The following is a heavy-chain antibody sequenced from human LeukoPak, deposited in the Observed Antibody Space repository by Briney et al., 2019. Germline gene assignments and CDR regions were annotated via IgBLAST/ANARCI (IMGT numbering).Heavy chain of an antibody. D-gene: IGHD4-11*01. V-gene: IGHV1-8*01. CDR2: MNPRTGFA. J-gene: IGHJ6*04. CDR3: ARGGIRDSNNVNYLYMDV. Sequence: ASVKVSCKASGYTFDIYNVYWVRQATGKGLEWMGWMNPRTGFAGYAQKFQDRVNMTRNTFITTAYMELTSLRSEDTAVYFCARGGIRDSNNVNYLYMDVWGKGTTVIVSP. CDR1: GYTFDIYN.